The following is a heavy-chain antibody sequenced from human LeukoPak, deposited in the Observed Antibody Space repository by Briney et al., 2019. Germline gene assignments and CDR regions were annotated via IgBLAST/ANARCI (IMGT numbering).Heavy chain of an antibody. Sequence: SDTLSLTCAVYGGSFSGYYWSWIRQPPGKGLEWIGEINHSGSTNYNPSLKSRVTISVDTSKNQFSLKLSSVTAADTAVYYCASLLGYCSGNRCPSSANYYYYMDVWGKGTTVTVSS. CDR2: INHSGST. CDR3: ASLLGYCSGNRCPSSANYYYYMDV. J-gene: IGHJ6*03. V-gene: IGHV4-34*01. CDR1: GGSFSGYY. D-gene: IGHD2-15*01.